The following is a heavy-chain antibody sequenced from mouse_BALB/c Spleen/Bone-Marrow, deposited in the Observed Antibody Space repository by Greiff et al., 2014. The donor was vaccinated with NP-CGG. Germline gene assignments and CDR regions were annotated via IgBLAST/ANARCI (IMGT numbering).Heavy chain of an antibody. J-gene: IGHJ4*01. Sequence: QVQLQQSGAELVKPGASAKLSCKASGYTFTSYYLYWVKQRPGQGLEWIGEINPSNGGTNFNERFKSKASLTVGKSSSTAYMQLNSLTSEDSAVYYCTRRSLLSDYYSMDYWGQGTSVTVSS. CDR2: INPSNGGT. D-gene: IGHD2-10*01. CDR1: GYTFTSYY. V-gene: IGHV1S81*02. CDR3: TRRSLLSDYYSMDY.